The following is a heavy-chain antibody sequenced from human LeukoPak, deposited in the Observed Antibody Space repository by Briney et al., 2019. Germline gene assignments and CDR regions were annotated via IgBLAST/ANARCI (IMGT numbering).Heavy chain of an antibody. Sequence: RSGGSLRLSCAASGVTFSSYGMHWVRQAPGKGLEWVAVIWYDGSNKYYADSVKGRFTISRDNSKNTLYLQMNSLRAEDTAVYYCARGARGYCSSTSCYQFYYYGMDVWGQGTTVTVSS. V-gene: IGHV3-33*01. J-gene: IGHJ6*02. CDR2: IWYDGSNK. D-gene: IGHD2-2*01. CDR1: GVTFSSYG. CDR3: ARGARGYCSSTSCYQFYYYGMDV.